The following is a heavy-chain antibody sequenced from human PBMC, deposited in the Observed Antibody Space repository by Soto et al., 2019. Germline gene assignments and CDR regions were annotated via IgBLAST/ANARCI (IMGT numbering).Heavy chain of an antibody. V-gene: IGHV4-30-4*01. Sequence: RSLTCTVSGGSISSGDYYWSWIRQPPGKGLEWIGYIYYSGSTYYNPSLKSRVTISVDTSKNQFSLKLSSVTAADTAVYYCARGSVVVPAAISYWGQGTLVTVSS. CDR2: IYYSGST. D-gene: IGHD2-2*01. CDR3: ARGSVVVPAAISY. J-gene: IGHJ4*02. CDR1: GGSISSGDYY.